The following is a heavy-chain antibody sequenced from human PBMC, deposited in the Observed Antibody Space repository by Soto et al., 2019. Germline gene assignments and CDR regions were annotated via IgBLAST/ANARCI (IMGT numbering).Heavy chain of an antibody. V-gene: IGHV3-43*01. J-gene: IGHJ4*02. CDR2: SSWDGGST. D-gene: IGHD3-10*01. CDR1: GGTCEDDT. CDR3: PGAGTYSPPGVCDY. Sequence: GGSLRFSCAASGGTCEDDTKHCGRQAPGKGLEWVARSSWDGGSTYYADSVKGRVTIARDNSKNSLYVKMNSLRNEDTALYYCPGAGTYSPPGVCDYWAQRILLTASS.